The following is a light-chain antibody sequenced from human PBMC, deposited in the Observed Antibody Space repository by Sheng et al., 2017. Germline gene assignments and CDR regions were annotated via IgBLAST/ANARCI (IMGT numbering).Light chain of an antibody. CDR2: GAS. CDR3: QQRSTWPQIT. CDR1: QDVSTAY. J-gene: IGKJ5*01. Sequence: EIVLTQSPGTLSLSPGERATLSCKASQDVSTAYLAWYQQKPGQSPRLLIYGASDRAAGIPDRFSGSGSGTEFTLTISSLEPEDFAVYYCQQRSTWPQITFGQGTRLEIK. V-gene: IGKV3D-20*02.